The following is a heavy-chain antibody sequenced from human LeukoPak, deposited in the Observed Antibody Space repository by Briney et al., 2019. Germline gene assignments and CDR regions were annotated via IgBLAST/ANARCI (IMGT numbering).Heavy chain of an antibody. CDR2: VSSDGRNK. J-gene: IGHJ4*02. D-gene: IGHD6-6*01. Sequence: PGGSLRLSCAASGFTFSSNSMHWVRQAPGKGLEWLAVVSSDGRNKYYADSVKGRFTISRDNMQNTLYLQMNSLSADDTAVYYCARDWGTSSGIYLEDWGQGTLVTVSS. V-gene: IGHV3-30*01. CDR3: ARDWGTSSGIYLED. CDR1: GFTFSSNS.